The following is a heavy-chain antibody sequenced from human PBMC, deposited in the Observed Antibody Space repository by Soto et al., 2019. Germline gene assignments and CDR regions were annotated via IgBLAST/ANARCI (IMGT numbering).Heavy chain of an antibody. Sequence: ASVKVSCKASGYTFTGYYMHWVRQAPGQGLEWMGWINPNSGGTNYAQKFQGRVTMTRDTSISTAYMELSRLRSDDTAVYYCARAGGGYCSGGSCYYTPYYYYYYGMDVRGKGTKVTVSS. D-gene: IGHD2-15*01. CDR3: ARAGGGYCSGGSCYYTPYYYYYYGMDV. CDR1: GYTFTGYY. CDR2: INPNSGGT. J-gene: IGHJ6*04. V-gene: IGHV1-2*02.